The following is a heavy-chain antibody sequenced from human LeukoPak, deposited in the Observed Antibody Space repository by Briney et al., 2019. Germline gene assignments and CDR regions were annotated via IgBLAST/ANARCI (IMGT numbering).Heavy chain of an antibody. CDR3: ARDPYSSGWYGYFDY. J-gene: IGHJ4*02. CDR2: IIPILGIA. CDR1: GGTFSSYA. D-gene: IGHD6-19*01. V-gene: IGHV1-69*04. Sequence: ASVKVSCKASGGTFSSYAISWVRQAPGQGLEWMGRIIPILGIANYAQKFQGRVTITADKSTGTAYMELSSLRSEDTAVYYCARDPYSSGWYGYFDYWGQGTLVTVSS.